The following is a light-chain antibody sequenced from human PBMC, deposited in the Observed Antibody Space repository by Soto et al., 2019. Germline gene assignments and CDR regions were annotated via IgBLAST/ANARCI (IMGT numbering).Light chain of an antibody. CDR2: FNN. CDR3: RAWNSARGVEV. Sequence: QSVLTQPPSVSAAPGQRVTISCSGSSSDIGSKYVSWYQQVPGTAPRLLIYFNNNRPSGIPDRFSGSKSGTSATLAITGLQTGDEADYYCRAWNSARGVEVVGTGTKLTVL. V-gene: IGLV1-51*01. CDR1: SSDIGSKY. J-gene: IGLJ1*01.